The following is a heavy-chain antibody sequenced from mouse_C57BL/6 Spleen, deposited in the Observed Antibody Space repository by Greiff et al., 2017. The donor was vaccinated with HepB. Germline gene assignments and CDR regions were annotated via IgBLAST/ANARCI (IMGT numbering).Heavy chain of an antibody. CDR3: ARTLSNAWFAY. J-gene: IGHJ3*01. CDR1: GYSFTGYY. CDR2: INPSTGGT. D-gene: IGHD4-1*01. Sequence: EVQLQQSGPELVKPGASVKISCKASGYSFTGYYMNWVKQSPEKSLEWIGEINPSTGGTTYNQKFKAKATLTVDKSSSTAYMQLKSLTSEDSAVYYCARTLSNAWFAYWGQGTLVTVSA. V-gene: IGHV1-42*01.